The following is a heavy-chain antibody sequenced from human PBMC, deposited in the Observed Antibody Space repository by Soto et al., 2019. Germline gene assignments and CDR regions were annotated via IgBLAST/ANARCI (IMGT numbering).Heavy chain of an antibody. D-gene: IGHD3-10*01. V-gene: IGHV2-5*02. CDR2: IYWDDDK. CDR3: AKRLRAYGLGRERAYYFDP. CDR1: GFSLSTTGVG. Sequence: QITLKESGPTLVRPTQTLTLTCTFSGFSLSTTGVGVGWIRQPPGKALEWLALIYWDDDKRYSPSLKSRLTITKCTSKNEVILTMTNMDPVDTATSYCAKRLRAYGLGRERAYYFDPWGQGTLVTVSS. J-gene: IGHJ5*02.